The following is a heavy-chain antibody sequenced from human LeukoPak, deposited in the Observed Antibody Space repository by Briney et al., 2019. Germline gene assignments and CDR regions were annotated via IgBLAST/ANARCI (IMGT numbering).Heavy chain of an antibody. CDR2: ISSSSSTI. Sequence: PGGSLRLSCAASGFTFSSYSMNWVRQAPGEGLEWVSYISSSSSTIYYADSVKGRFTISRDNAKNSLYLQMNSLRAEDTAVYYCARLYDSSGYYPTRDYWGQGTLVTVSS. CDR3: ARLYDSSGYYPTRDY. CDR1: GFTFSSYS. D-gene: IGHD3-22*01. V-gene: IGHV3-48*01. J-gene: IGHJ4*02.